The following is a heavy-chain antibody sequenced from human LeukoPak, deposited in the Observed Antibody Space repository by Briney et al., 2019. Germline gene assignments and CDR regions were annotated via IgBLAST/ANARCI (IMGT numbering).Heavy chain of an antibody. CDR1: GFTFSSYA. Sequence: GGSLRLSCAASGFTFSSYAMSWVRQAPGKGLEWVSAISGSGGSTYYADSVKGRFTISRDNSKDTLYLQMNSLRAEDTAVYYCAKNGRGEAARPGFDYWGQGTLVTVSS. CDR3: AKNGRGEAARPGFDY. V-gene: IGHV3-23*01. D-gene: IGHD6-6*01. CDR2: ISGSGGST. J-gene: IGHJ4*02.